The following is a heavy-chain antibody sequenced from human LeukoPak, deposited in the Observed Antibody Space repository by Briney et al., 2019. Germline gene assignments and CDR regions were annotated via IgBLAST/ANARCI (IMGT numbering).Heavy chain of an antibody. D-gene: IGHD6-19*01. V-gene: IGHV1-2*02. Sequence: GASVKVSCKASGYTFTGYYMHWVRQAPGQGLEWMGWINPNSGGTNYAQELQGRVTMTRDTSNSTAYMELNRMRSDDAAMYYCASDYGIAVTGTGDAFDIWGQGTMVTVSS. CDR1: GYTFTGYY. CDR2: INPNSGGT. J-gene: IGHJ3*02. CDR3: ASDYGIAVTGTGDAFDI.